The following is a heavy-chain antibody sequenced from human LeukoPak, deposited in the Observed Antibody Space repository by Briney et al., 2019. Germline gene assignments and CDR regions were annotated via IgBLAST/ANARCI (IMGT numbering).Heavy chain of an antibody. CDR3: AREDQYNYGFGAFDY. D-gene: IGHD5-18*01. V-gene: IGHV4-30-4*01. CDR2: IYYSGST. CDR1: GASISSGDYY. J-gene: IGHJ4*02. Sequence: PSQTLSLTCTVSGASISSGDYYWSWLRQPPGKGLEWIGYIYYSGSTYYNPSLKSRVTITVDTSKNQFSLKLNSVTVADTAVYYCAREDQYNYGFGAFDYWGQGTLVTVSS.